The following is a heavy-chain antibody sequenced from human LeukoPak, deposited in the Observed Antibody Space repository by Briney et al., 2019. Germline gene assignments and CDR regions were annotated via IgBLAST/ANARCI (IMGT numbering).Heavy chain of an antibody. CDR3: TTDRVYYDFWSGIMYYFDY. CDR2: IKSKTDGGTT. D-gene: IGHD3-3*01. J-gene: IGHJ4*02. Sequence: PGGSLRLSCAASGFTFSNAWMSWVRQAPGKGLEWVGRIKSKTDGGTTDYAAPVKGRFTISRDDSKNTLYLQMNSLKTEDTAVYYCTTDRVYYDFWSGIMYYFDYWGQGTLVTVSS. CDR1: GFTFSNAW. V-gene: IGHV3-15*01.